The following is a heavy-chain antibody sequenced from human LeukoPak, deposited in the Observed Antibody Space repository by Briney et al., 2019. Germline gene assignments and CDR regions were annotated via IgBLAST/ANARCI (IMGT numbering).Heavy chain of an antibody. Sequence: GGSLRLSCAASGFTFSRYSMHWVRQAPGKGLEWVSSITSTSNYKNYADSVKGRFTISRDNTKNSLFLQMDGLRAEDTAVYYCARVWGGYTYYFDYWGQGTLVSVSS. CDR1: GFTFSRYS. V-gene: IGHV3-21*01. CDR2: ITSTSNYK. CDR3: ARVWGGYTYYFDY. D-gene: IGHD3-3*01. J-gene: IGHJ4*02.